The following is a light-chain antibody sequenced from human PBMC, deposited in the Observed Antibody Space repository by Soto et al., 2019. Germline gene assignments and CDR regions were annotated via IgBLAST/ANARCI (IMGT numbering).Light chain of an antibody. CDR3: HQRNK. J-gene: IGKJ5*01. CDR2: DAS. Sequence: EIVLTQSQATRSLSPGERPTLSCRASQSVSSYLAWYQQKPGQAPRLPIYDASNRATGIPARFSGSGSGTDFTLTISRLEPEYFGVYFCHQRNKFGQGTRLEI. CDR1: QSVSSY. V-gene: IGKV3-11*01.